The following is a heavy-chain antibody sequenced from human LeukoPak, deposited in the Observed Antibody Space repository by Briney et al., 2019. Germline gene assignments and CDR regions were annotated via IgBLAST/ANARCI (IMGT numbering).Heavy chain of an antibody. CDR3: AAVDYYDSSGYLGGLDY. Sequence: GSLRLSCAASGFTFSSYSMNWVRQAPGKGLEWVGYIYYSGSTNYNPSLKSRVTISVDTSKNQFSLKLSSVTAADTAVHYCAAVDYYDSSGYLGGLDYWGQGTLVTVSS. D-gene: IGHD3-22*01. J-gene: IGHJ4*02. V-gene: IGHV4-59*01. CDR1: GFTFSSYS. CDR2: IYYSGST.